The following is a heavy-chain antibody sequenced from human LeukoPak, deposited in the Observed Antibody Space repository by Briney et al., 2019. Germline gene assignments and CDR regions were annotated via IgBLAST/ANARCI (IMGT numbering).Heavy chain of an antibody. J-gene: IGHJ4*02. CDR2: INHSGST. D-gene: IGHD5-18*01. V-gene: IGHV4-34*01. CDR3: ARAARDAKVRSRGYSYGYLAY. Sequence: PSETLSLTCAVYGGSFSGYYWSWIRQPPGKGLEWIGEINHSGSTNYNPSLKSRVTISVDTSKNQFSLKLSSLTAADTAVYYCARAARDAKVRSRGYSYGYLAYWGQGTLVTVSS. CDR1: GGSFSGYY.